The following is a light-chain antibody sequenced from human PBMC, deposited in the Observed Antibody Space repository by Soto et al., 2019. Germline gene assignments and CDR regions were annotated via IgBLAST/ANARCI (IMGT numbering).Light chain of an antibody. CDR1: SGHSSYT. J-gene: IGLJ2*01. CDR2: LTSDGSH. CDR3: QTWGTGHVI. Sequence: QSVLTQSPSASASLGASVKLTCTLSSGHSSYTIAWHQQQPDKGPRYLMKLTSDGSHSKGDGIPDRFSGSSSGAERYLTISSLQSEDEADYYCQTWGTGHVIFGGGTKLTVL. V-gene: IGLV4-69*02.